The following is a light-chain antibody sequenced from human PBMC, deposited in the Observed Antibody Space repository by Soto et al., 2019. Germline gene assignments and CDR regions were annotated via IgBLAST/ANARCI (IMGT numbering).Light chain of an antibody. CDR1: QSVSSN. J-gene: IGKJ2*01. CDR3: QQYNNWLLST. V-gene: IGKV3-15*01. CDR2: GAS. Sequence: EIVMTQPPATLSVSPGERATLSCMASQSVSSNLAWYQQKPGQAPRLLIYGASTRATGIPARFSGSGYGTELNLTISSRQSEDFAVYYCQQYNNWLLSTCGQGTKLEIK.